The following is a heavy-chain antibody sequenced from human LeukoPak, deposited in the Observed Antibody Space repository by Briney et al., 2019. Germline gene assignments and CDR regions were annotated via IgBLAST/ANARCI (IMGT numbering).Heavy chain of an antibody. CDR1: GFIFSNYG. CDR2: IWYGGSDK. J-gene: IGHJ4*02. D-gene: IGHD1-14*01. Sequence: PGGSLRLSCAASGFIFSNYGMHWVRQAPGKGLEWVAVIWYGGSDKYYADSVKGRFTISRDNSKNTLYLQMNSLRAEDTAVYYCARDTPITSTYALDYWGQGTLVTVSS. CDR3: ARDTPITSTYALDY. V-gene: IGHV3-33*01.